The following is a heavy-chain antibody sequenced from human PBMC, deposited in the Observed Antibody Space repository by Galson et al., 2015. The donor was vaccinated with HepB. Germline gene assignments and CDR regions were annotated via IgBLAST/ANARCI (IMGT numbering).Heavy chain of an antibody. Sequence: SLRLSCAVSGFSFNDHYVDWVRQAPGKGLEWVGRSRGRARGYSTAYAVSVRGRFTVSRDDSKNSVFLQLNNLRVEDTAIYYCAKDSGFGGEDYWGQGILVTVSS. J-gene: IGHJ4*02. D-gene: IGHD3-16*01. CDR2: SRGRARGYST. CDR3: AKDSGFGGEDY. V-gene: IGHV3-72*01. CDR1: GFSFNDHY.